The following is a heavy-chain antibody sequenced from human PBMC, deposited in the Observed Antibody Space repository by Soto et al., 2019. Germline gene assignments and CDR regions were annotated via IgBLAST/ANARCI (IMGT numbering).Heavy chain of an antibody. D-gene: IGHD3-10*01. J-gene: IGHJ4*02. V-gene: IGHV4-31*02. CDR1: DESITWGGYF. CDR2: TYYRGNT. Sequence: QVQLQESGAVLVKPSQTLTLSCTVSDESITWGGYFWTWIRQLPGKGLEWLGATYYRGNTFYNPSLTSRTTLYLDPSQSRVSLRVTSVTAATTAVYFCARGGSGTYNVWGQGTLVIVSS. CDR3: ARGGSGTYNV.